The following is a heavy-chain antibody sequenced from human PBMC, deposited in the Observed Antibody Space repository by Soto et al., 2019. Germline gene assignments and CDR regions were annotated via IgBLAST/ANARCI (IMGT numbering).Heavy chain of an antibody. CDR3: ARTKRITMIVMVKLMEYYFDY. CDR2: INAGNGNT. J-gene: IGHJ4*02. V-gene: IGHV1-3*01. D-gene: IGHD3-22*01. CDR1: GYTFTSYA. Sequence: ASVKVSCKASGYTFTSYAMHWVRQAPGQRLEWMGWINAGNGNTKYSQKFQGRVTITRDTSASTAYMELSSLRSEDTAVYYCARTKRITMIVMVKLMEYYFDYWGQGTLVTVSS.